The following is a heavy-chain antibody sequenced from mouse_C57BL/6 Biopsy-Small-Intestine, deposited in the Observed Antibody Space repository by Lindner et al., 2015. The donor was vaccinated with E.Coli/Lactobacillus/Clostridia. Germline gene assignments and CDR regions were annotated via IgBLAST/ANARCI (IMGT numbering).Heavy chain of an antibody. Sequence: VQLQESGGGLVQPKGSLKLSCAASGFTFNTYAMHWVRQAPGKGLEWVARIRSKSSNYATYYADSVKDRFTISRDDSQSMLYLQMNNLKTEDTAMYYCVREVTTVVERYFDAWGTGTTVTVSS. CDR1: GFTFNTYA. D-gene: IGHD1-1*01. CDR3: VREVTTVVERYFDA. J-gene: IGHJ1*03. V-gene: IGHV10-3*01. CDR2: IRSKSSNYAT.